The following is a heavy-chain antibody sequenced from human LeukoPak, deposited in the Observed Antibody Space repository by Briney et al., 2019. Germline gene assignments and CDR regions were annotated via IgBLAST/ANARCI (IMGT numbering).Heavy chain of an antibody. J-gene: IGHJ5*02. CDR2: IRYDGSKT. CDR3: ARDLNQLLYRRDGYNWFDP. D-gene: IGHD2-2*02. V-gene: IGHV3-30*02. CDR1: GFTFSNFG. Sequence: GGSLRLSCAASGFTFSNFGIHWARQAPGKGLEWVAFIRYDGSKTFYADSVKGRFTISRDNAKNSLYLQMNSLRAEDTAVYYCARDLNQLLYRRDGYNWFDPWGQGTLVTVSS.